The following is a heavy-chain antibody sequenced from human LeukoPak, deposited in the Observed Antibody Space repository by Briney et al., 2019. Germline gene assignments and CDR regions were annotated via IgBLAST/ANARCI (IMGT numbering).Heavy chain of an antibody. Sequence: PGGSLRLPCAASGFTFSSYGMHWVRQAPGKGLEWVAVISYDGSNKYYADSVKGRFTISRDNSKNTLYLQMNSLRAEDTAVYYCAKDREDIVATIAGRHPDYWGQGTLVTVST. J-gene: IGHJ4*02. CDR2: ISYDGSNK. CDR1: GFTFSSYG. CDR3: AKDREDIVATIAGRHPDY. V-gene: IGHV3-30*18. D-gene: IGHD5-12*01.